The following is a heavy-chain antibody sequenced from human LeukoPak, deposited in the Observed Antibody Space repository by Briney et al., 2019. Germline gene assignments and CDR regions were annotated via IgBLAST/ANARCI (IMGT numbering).Heavy chain of an antibody. CDR3: AKFFTGEYVRVFDI. CDR2: LYSDGST. CDR1: GVTVSNNY. V-gene: IGHV3-53*05. J-gene: IGHJ3*02. Sequence: GSLRLSCAASGVTVSNNYMTWVRQAPGKGLEWVSVLYSDGSTYYADSVKGRFTISRDNSKNTLYLQMNSLRAEDTAVYYCAKFFTGEYVRVFDIWGQGTMVTVSS. D-gene: IGHD3-10*02.